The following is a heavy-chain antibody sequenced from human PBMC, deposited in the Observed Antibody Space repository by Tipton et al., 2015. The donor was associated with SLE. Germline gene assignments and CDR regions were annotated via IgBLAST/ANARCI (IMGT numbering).Heavy chain of an antibody. V-gene: IGHV4-38-2*01. CDR2: ISHTEST. CDR1: GYSITSGDY. D-gene: IGHD2-15*01. CDR3: ARLSCSSISCYVDS. J-gene: IGHJ4*02. Sequence: TLSLTCAVSGYSITSGDYWGWIRQPPGKGLEWIAIISHTESTYYNPSLKSRVTISIDTSRNQFSLKLSSVTAADTAVYYCARLSCSSISCYVDSWGQGTLVTVSS.